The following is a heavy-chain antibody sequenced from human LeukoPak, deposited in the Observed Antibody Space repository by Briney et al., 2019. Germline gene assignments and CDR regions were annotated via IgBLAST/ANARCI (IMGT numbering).Heavy chain of an antibody. CDR2: IYYSGST. CDR1: GGSISSSSYY. Sequence: SETLSLTCTVSGGSISSSSYYWGWIRQPPGKGLEWIGSIYYSGSTYYNPSLKSRVTISVDTSKDQFSLKLSSVTAADTAVYYCARHPSIAAAGAAVDYWGQGTLVTVSS. D-gene: IGHD6-13*01. J-gene: IGHJ4*02. CDR3: ARHPSIAAAGAAVDY. V-gene: IGHV4-39*01.